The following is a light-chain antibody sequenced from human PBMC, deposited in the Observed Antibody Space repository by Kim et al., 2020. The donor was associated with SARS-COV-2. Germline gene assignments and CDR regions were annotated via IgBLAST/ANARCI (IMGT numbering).Light chain of an antibody. CDR2: QDS. CDR1: KWGDKY. Sequence: VSPGQTASISCSGDKWGDKYACWYQQKPGQSPVLVIYQDSKRPSGIPERFSGSNSGNTATLTISGTQAMDEADYYCQAWDSSTYVFGTGTKVTVL. J-gene: IGLJ1*01. V-gene: IGLV3-1*01. CDR3: QAWDSSTYV.